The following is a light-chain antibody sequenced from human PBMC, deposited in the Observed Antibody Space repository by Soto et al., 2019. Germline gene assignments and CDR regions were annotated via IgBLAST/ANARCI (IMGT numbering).Light chain of an antibody. J-gene: IGKJ4*01. CDR1: QSVGSK. Sequence: EVVMTQSPATLSVSPGERATLSCRASQSVGSKVAWYQQKPGQAPSLLIYGASIRATGIPARFSGSGSGARFTLTISSLQSEDFAVYHCQQYNDWPLTFGEGTKVDIK. CDR3: QQYNDWPLT. V-gene: IGKV3-15*01. CDR2: GAS.